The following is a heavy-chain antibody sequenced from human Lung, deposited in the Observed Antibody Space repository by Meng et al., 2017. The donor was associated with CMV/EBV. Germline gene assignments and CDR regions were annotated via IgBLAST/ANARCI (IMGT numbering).Heavy chain of an antibody. Sequence: ASXXVSXKASGYTFTSYDINWVRQATGQGLEWMGWMNPNSGNTGYAQKFQGRVTMTRNTSISTAYMELSSLRSEDTAVYYCARNPYSSPGPPSPHVHYYYYGMDVWXKGTTVTVSS. CDR2: MNPNSGNT. J-gene: IGHJ6*04. D-gene: IGHD6-13*01. CDR1: GYTFTSYD. V-gene: IGHV1-8*01. CDR3: ARNPYSSPGPPSPHVHYYYYGMDV.